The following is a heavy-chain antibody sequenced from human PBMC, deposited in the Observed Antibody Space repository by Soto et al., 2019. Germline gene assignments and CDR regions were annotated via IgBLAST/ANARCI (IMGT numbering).Heavy chain of an antibody. CDR3: AISHNYYDSSGYMSFDY. D-gene: IGHD3-22*01. V-gene: IGHV1-69*06. CDR1: GGTFSSYA. J-gene: IGHJ4*02. CDR2: IIPIFGTA. Sequence: SVKVSCKASGGTFSSYAISWVRQAPGQGLEWMGGIIPIFGTANYAQKFQGRVTITADKSTSTAYMELSSLRSEDTAVYYCAISHNYYDSSGYMSFDYWRQGTLVTVSS.